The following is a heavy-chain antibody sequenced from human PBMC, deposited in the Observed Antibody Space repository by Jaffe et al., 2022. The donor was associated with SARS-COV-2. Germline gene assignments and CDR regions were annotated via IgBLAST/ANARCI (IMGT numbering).Heavy chain of an antibody. D-gene: IGHD2-15*01. Sequence: QVQLVQSGAEVKKPGASVKVSCKASGYTFTGYYMHWVRQAPGQGLEWMGWINPNSGGTNYAQKFQGRVTMTRDTSISTAYMELSRLRSDDTAVYYCAREYCSGGSCPFGDYYYGMDVWGQGTTVTVSS. CDR1: GYTFTGYY. V-gene: IGHV1-2*02. CDR2: INPNSGGT. J-gene: IGHJ6*02. CDR3: AREYCSGGSCPFGDYYYGMDV.